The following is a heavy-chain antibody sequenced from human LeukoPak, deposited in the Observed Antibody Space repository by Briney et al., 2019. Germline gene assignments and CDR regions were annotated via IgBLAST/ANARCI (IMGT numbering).Heavy chain of an antibody. J-gene: IGHJ4*02. Sequence: SVKVSCKASGGTFSSYAISWVRQAPGQGLEWMGRIIPILGIANYAQKFQGRVTITADKSTSTAYMELNSLRSEDTAVYYCATTPSTDCSSTNCYGFDYWGQGTLVTVSS. V-gene: IGHV1-69*04. CDR1: GGTFSSYA. D-gene: IGHD2-2*01. CDR3: ATTPSTDCSSTNCYGFDY. CDR2: IIPILGIA.